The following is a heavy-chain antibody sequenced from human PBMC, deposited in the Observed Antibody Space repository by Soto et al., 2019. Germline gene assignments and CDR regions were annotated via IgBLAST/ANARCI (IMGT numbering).Heavy chain of an antibody. D-gene: IGHD6-19*01. CDR2: IYWDDDT. CDR3: AHIVVAGLGYYFDY. J-gene: IGHJ4*02. Sequence: QITLKESGPTLVKPTQTLTLTCTLSGFSLSSTRMAVGWIRQPPGKALEWLALIYWDDDTRYSPCLKSRLTIAKDPSKIQVVLTMSNLDPVDTARYYCAHIVVAGLGYYFDYWGQGTLVNVSS. CDR1: GFSLSSTRMA. V-gene: IGHV2-5*02.